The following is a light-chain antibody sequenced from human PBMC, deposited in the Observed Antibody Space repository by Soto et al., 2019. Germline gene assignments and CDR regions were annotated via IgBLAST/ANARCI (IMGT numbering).Light chain of an antibody. CDR3: QKYNSVPIT. V-gene: IGKV1-27*01. CDR1: QDIYTY. CDR2: AAS. Sequence: DIQMTQSPSSLSASVGDRVTITCRATQDIYTYLAWYQQKPGKVPKLLIYAASTLQSAVPARFSGSGSGTEFTLTISSLQPEDVATYYCQKYNSVPITFGQGTRLEIE. J-gene: IGKJ5*01.